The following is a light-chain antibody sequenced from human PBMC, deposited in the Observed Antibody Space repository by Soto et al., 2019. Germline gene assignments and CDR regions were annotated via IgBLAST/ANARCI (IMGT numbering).Light chain of an antibody. Sequence: DIQMTQSPSTLSASVGDRVTITCRASQSIGRWLAWYQQKPGKAPKFLIYDASSLEPGVPSRFSGSGSGSELTLTISSLQPDDFATYYCQQYDSSSPTFGQGTKVEVK. CDR2: DAS. CDR3: QQYDSSSPT. V-gene: IGKV1-5*01. J-gene: IGKJ1*01. CDR1: QSIGRW.